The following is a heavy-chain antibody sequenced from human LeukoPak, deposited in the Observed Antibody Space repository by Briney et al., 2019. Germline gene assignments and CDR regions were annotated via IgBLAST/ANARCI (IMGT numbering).Heavy chain of an antibody. CDR3: EGGYCSSTSCLGWFDP. J-gene: IGHJ5*02. D-gene: IGHD2-2*01. Sequence: ASVKVSCKASGCTFTSYAISWVRQAPGQGLEWMGGTIPIFGTANYAQKFQGSVTITADKSTSTAYMELSSLRSEDTAVYYCEGGYCSSTSCLGWFDPWGEGTLVTVSS. CDR1: GCTFTSYA. V-gene: IGHV1-69*06. CDR2: TIPIFGTA.